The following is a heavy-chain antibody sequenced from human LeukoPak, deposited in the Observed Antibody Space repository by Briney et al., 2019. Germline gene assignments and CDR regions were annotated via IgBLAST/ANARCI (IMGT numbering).Heavy chain of an antibody. CDR2: INHSGNT. CDR1: GGSSSGYY. V-gene: IGHV4-34*01. CDR3: ARRHDYYYGSGSHNNWFDP. D-gene: IGHD3-10*01. J-gene: IGHJ5*02. Sequence: SETLSLTCAVYGGSSSGYYWNWIRQPPGKGLEWIGEINHSGNTNYNPSLKSRVNILVDTSKKQFSLKVSSVTAADTAVYYCARRHDYYYGSGSHNNWFDPWGQGSLVTVSS.